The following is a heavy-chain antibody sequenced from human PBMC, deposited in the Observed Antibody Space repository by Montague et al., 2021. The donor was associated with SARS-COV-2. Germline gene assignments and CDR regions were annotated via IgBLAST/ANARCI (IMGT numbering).Heavy chain of an antibody. CDR1: GGSLSPYF. Sequence: SETLSLTCTVSGGSLSPYFWSWIRQSPGKGLEWIGYISDSGSTKYNPSLQSRVTISVDTARNQFSLKLLSVTAADTAFYYCARVDSSDPGEYWGQGILVSVSS. CDR2: ISDSGST. D-gene: IGHD3-22*01. V-gene: IGHV4-59*08. CDR3: ARVDSSDPGEY. J-gene: IGHJ4*02.